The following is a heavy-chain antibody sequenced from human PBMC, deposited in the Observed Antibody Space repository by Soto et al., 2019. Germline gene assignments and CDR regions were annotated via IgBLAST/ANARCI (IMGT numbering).Heavy chain of an antibody. Sequence: QVQLEQSGPEVQKPGASVKVSCKASGYTFTTYPIHWVRQAPGQRLEWMGWINPANGDTGRSQKFQDRVTFTRDTSATTAYMELSSLTSEDTAVYYCTKKDYLASGSYHSDYWGQGTLVTVAS. J-gene: IGHJ4*02. D-gene: IGHD3-10*01. CDR2: INPANGDT. V-gene: IGHV1-3*01. CDR1: GYTFTTYP. CDR3: TKKDYLASGSYHSDY.